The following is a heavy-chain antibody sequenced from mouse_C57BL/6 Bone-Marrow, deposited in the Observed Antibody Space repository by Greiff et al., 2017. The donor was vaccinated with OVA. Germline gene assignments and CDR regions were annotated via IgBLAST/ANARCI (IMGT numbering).Heavy chain of an antibody. CDR3: AREIYYDYPYAMDY. V-gene: IGHV1-7*01. J-gene: IGHJ4*01. CDR1: GYTFTSYW. Sequence: QVQLQQSGAELAKPGASVKLSCKASGYTFTSYWMHWVKQRPGQGLEWIGYINPSSGYTKYNQKFKDKATLTADKSSSTAYMELRSLTSEDSAVYYCAREIYYDYPYAMDYWGQGTSVTVSS. CDR2: INPSSGYT. D-gene: IGHD2-4*01.